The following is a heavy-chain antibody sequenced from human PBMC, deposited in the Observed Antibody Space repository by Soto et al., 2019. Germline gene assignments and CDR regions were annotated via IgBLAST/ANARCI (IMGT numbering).Heavy chain of an antibody. Sequence: PGGSLRLSCAASGFTFSDYYMTWIRQAPGKGLEWVSYISTSGSYANYADSVKGRFTISRDNAKNSLSLQMDSLRAEDTAIYYCARPRSPSDAFDIWGQGKMVTGS. CDR2: ISTSGSYA. V-gene: IGHV3-11*03. CDR1: GFTFSDYY. J-gene: IGHJ3*02. CDR3: ARPRSPSDAFDI.